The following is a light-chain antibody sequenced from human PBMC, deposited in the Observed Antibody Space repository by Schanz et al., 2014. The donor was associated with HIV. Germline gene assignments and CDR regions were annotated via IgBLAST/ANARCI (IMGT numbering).Light chain of an antibody. V-gene: IGLV2-14*03. J-gene: IGLJ2*01. CDR1: SSDVGGYNY. CDR3: QSYDSSLLVV. Sequence: QSALTQPASVSGSPGQSITISCTGTSSDVGGYNYVSWYQQHPGKAPKLMIYDVSNRPSGVSNRFSGSKSGNTASLTISGLQAEDEADYYCQSYDSSLLVVFGGGTKLTVL. CDR2: DVS.